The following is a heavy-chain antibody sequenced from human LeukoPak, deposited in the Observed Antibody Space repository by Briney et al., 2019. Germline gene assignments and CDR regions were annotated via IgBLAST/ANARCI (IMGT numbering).Heavy chain of an antibody. CDR3: ASGSGSFAVAS. V-gene: IGHV4-59*08. CDR2: IYSSGST. J-gene: IGHJ5*02. CDR1: GGSISSYY. Sequence: SETLSLTCTVSGGSISSYYWSWIRQPPGKGLEWIGYIYSSGSTNYNPSLKSRITMSIDTSKNQFSLKLNSVTAADTAIYYCASGSGSFAVASWGQGTLVTVSP. D-gene: IGHD3-10*01.